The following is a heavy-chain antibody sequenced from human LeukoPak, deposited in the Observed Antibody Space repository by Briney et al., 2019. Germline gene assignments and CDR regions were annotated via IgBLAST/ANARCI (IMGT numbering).Heavy chain of an antibody. CDR2: ISSSGTTI. CDR3: ARAKGLIQLITDYGMDV. J-gene: IGHJ6*02. V-gene: IGHV3-11*04. CDR1: GFTFGDYY. D-gene: IGHD5-18*01. Sequence: GGSLRLSCAASGFTFGDYYMSWIRQAPGKGLEWVSYISSSGTTIYYADSVKGRFTISRDNAKNTLYLQMNSLRAEDTAVYYCARAKGLIQLITDYGMDVWGQGTTVTVSS.